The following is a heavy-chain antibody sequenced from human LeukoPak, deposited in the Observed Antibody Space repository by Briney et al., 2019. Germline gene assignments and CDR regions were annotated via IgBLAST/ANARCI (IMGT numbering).Heavy chain of an antibody. D-gene: IGHD6-19*01. J-gene: IGHJ4*02. CDR2: ISYDGSNK. Sequence: GGSLRLSCAAPGFTFSSYGMHWVRQAPGKGLEWVAVISYDGSNKYYADSVKGRFTISRDNSKNTLYLQMNSLRAEDTAVYYCARGGQWLPLDYWGQGTLVTASS. CDR1: GFTFSSYG. V-gene: IGHV3-30*03. CDR3: ARGGQWLPLDY.